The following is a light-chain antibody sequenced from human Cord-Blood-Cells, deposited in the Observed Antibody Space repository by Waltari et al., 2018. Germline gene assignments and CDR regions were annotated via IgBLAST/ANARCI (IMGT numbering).Light chain of an antibody. Sequence: EIVLTHSPATLASSPGERATLPCRASQSVRSYLAWSQQKPGQAPMLLIYDASNRAKSIAARFSGSGSGTDFTLTIIRLEHDDFAVYYCQQRINWPPITFGQGTRLEIK. CDR1: QSVRSY. CDR2: DAS. V-gene: IGKV3-11*01. J-gene: IGKJ5*01. CDR3: QQRINWPPIT.